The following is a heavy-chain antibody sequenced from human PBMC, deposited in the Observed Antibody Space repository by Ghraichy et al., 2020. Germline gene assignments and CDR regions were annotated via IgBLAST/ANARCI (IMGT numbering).Heavy chain of an antibody. V-gene: IGHV3-23*01. Sequence: GSLGLSCAASGFTFSNYAMNWVRQAPGKGLEWVSGISASGGSIYYADSVKGRFTISRDNSKNTLYLQMNSLRAEDTAVYHCAKDRGLRHGYGMDVWGQGTTVIFSS. CDR1: GFTFSNYA. CDR3: AKDRGLRHGYGMDV. CDR2: ISASGGSI. J-gene: IGHJ6*02. D-gene: IGHD5-12*01.